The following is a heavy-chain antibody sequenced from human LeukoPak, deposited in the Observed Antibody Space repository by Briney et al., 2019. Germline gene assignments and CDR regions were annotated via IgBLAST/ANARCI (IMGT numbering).Heavy chain of an antibody. D-gene: IGHD3-10*01. Sequence: PGRSLRLPCTSSGFTFSSYGMHWVGQAPGKGLEWVAVISYDGSNKYYADSVKGRFTISRDNSKNTLYLQMNSLRAEDTAVYYCAKDFMDRGVTPVAGYWGQGTLVTVSS. V-gene: IGHV3-30*18. CDR2: ISYDGSNK. CDR1: GFTFSSYG. CDR3: AKDFMDRGVTPVAGY. J-gene: IGHJ4*02.